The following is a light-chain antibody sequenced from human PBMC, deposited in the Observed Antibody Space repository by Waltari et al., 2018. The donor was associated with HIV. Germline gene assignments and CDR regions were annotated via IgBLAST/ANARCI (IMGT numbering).Light chain of an antibody. CDR1: SSNIGRNY. V-gene: IGLV1-47*01. CDR2: TNN. Sequence: QSVLTQPPSASGTPGQRVTISCSGSSSNIGRNYVYWYQQLPGTAPKLRIYTNNQRPSGVPDRFSGSKSDTSASLAISGLRSEDEADYYCAAWNDNLSGYVFGTGTKVTV. J-gene: IGLJ1*01. CDR3: AAWNDNLSGYV.